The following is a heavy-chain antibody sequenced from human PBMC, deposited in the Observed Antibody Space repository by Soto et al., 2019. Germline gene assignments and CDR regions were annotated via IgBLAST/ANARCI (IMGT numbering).Heavy chain of an antibody. CDR1: GFTYSTYT. CDR2: ISYDGNNK. D-gene: IGHD3-22*01. Sequence: LRLSCAASGFTYSTYTVHWVRQAPGKGLEWVAVISYDGNNKFYADSVKGRFTISRDNSKNTLYLQMNSLRAEDTAVYYCAKDASILRYYDSSGFLMDVWGQGTTVTVSS. CDR3: AKDASILRYYDSSGFLMDV. J-gene: IGHJ6*02. V-gene: IGHV3-30-3*01.